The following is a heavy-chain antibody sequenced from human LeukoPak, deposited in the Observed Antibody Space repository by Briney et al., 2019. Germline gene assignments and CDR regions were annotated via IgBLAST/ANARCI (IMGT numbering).Heavy chain of an antibody. CDR3: ARGPAGTFFRYFDY. Sequence: GGSLRLSCAASGFTFSSYWMSWARQAPGKGLEWVANIKQDGSEKYYVDSVKGRFTISRDNAKNSLYLQMNSLRAEDTAVYYCARGPAGTFFRYFDYWGQGTLVTVSS. V-gene: IGHV3-7*01. CDR2: IKQDGSEK. D-gene: IGHD6-13*01. CDR1: GFTFSSYW. J-gene: IGHJ4*02.